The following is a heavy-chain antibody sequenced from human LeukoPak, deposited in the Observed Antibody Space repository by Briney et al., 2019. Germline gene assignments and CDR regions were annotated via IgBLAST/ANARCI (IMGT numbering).Heavy chain of an antibody. CDR1: GGTFGSYA. J-gene: IGHJ6*03. CDR2: IIPIFGTA. CDR3: ASDSSSFAGYYYYMDV. Sequence: SVKVSCKASGGTFGSYAISWVRQAPGQGLEWMGGIIPIFGTANYAQKFQGRVTITTDESTSTAYMELSSLRSEDTAVYYCASDSSSFAGYYYYMDVWGKGTTVTVSS. V-gene: IGHV1-69*05. D-gene: IGHD6-13*01.